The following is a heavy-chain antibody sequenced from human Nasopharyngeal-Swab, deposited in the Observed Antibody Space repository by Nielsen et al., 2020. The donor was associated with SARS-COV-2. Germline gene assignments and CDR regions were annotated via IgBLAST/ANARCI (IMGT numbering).Heavy chain of an antibody. D-gene: IGHD3-22*01. Sequence: SETLSLTCTVSGGSISSYYWSWIRQLPGKGLEWIGYIYYSGSTNYNPSLKSRVTISVDTSKNQFSLKLSSVTAAETAVYYCARDPRVYYYDRSTSWYIDLWGRGTPVTVSS. J-gene: IGHJ2*01. CDR3: ARDPRVYYYDRSTSWYIDL. CDR1: GGSISSYY. CDR2: IYYSGST. V-gene: IGHV4-59*01.